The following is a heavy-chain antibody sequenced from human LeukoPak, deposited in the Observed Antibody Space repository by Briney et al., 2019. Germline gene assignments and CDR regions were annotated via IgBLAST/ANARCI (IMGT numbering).Heavy chain of an antibody. CDR3: AREEAGFGHFDI. CDR1: GGSISSSSYY. J-gene: IGHJ3*02. CDR2: IYYSGST. V-gene: IGHV4-61*01. Sequence: SETLSLTCTVSGGSISSSSYYWGWIRQPPGKGLEWIGYIYYSGSTNYNPSLKSRVTISVDTSKNQFSLKLSSVTAADTAVYYCAREEAGFGHFDIWGQGTMVTVSS. D-gene: IGHD3-3*01.